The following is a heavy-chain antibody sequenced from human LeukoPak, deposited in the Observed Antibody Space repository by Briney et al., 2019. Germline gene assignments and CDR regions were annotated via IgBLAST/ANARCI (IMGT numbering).Heavy chain of an antibody. V-gene: IGHV4-34*01. D-gene: IGHD3-10*01. CDR1: GGSFSGYY. J-gene: IGHJ6*03. Sequence: SETLSLTCAVYGGSFSGYYRSWIRQPPGKGLEWIGEINHSGSTNYNPSLKSRVTISVDTSKNQFSLKLSSVTAADTAVYYCASYGSGSPPRYYYYMDVWGKGTTVTVSS. CDR2: INHSGST. CDR3: ASYGSGSPPRYYYYMDV.